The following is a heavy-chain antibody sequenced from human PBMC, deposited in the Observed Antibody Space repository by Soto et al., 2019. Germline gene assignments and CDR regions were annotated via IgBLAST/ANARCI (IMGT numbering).Heavy chain of an antibody. D-gene: IGHD6-6*01. Sequence: GASVKVSCKASGYTFTSYYMHWVRQAPGQGLEWMGIINPSGGSTSYAQKFQGRVTMTRDTSTSTVYMELSSLRSEDTAVYYCARDSKTPLRVSSSNWFDPWGQGTLVTVS. J-gene: IGHJ5*02. CDR3: ARDSKTPLRVSSSNWFDP. CDR1: GYTFTSYY. V-gene: IGHV1-46*01. CDR2: INPSGGST.